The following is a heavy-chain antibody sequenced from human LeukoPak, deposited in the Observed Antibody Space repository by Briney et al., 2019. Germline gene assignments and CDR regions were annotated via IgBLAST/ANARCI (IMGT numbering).Heavy chain of an antibody. CDR1: AYTFSSYW. CDR3: ARTRLLRHYFFCIDV. Sequence: GESLKISCKASAYTFSSYWIGCVRQMPGQGLEWMGSTFSGVSDTRYSPSFQGQVTMSADKSISTAYLQWTSLKASDTAMYYCARTRLLRHYFFCIDVWGQGTTVTVPS. V-gene: IGHV5-51*01. J-gene: IGHJ6*02. CDR2: TFSGVSDT. D-gene: IGHD2-8*02.